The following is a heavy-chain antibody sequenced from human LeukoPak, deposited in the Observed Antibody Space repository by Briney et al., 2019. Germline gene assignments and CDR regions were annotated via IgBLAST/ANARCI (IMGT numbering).Heavy chain of an antibody. CDR2: IYTSGST. Sequence: KASQTLSLTCTVSGGSISSGSYYWSWIRQPAGKGLEWIGRIYTSGSTNYNPSLKSRVTMSVDTSKNQFSLKLSSVTAADTAVYYCARATTYYYDSSGLHVGMDYMYVWGKGTTVTVSS. J-gene: IGHJ6*03. D-gene: IGHD3-22*01. CDR1: GGSISSGSYY. CDR3: ARATTYYYDSSGLHVGMDYMYV. V-gene: IGHV4-61*02.